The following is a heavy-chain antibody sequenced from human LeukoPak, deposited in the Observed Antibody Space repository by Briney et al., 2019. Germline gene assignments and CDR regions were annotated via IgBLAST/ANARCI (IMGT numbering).Heavy chain of an antibody. J-gene: IGHJ5*02. V-gene: IGHV1-2*04. Sequence: RASVKVSCKASGYTFTGYYMHWVRQAPGQGLEWMGWINPNSGGTNYAQKFQGWVTMTRDTSISTAYMELSRLRSDDTAVYYCARDLYGSGSYYQPWGQGTLVTVSS. CDR1: GYTFTGYY. CDR3: ARDLYGSGSYYQP. CDR2: INPNSGGT. D-gene: IGHD3-10*01.